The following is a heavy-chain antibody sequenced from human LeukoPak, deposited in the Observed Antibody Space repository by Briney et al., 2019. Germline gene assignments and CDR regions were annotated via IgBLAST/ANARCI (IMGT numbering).Heavy chain of an antibody. CDR2: IYYSGST. V-gene: IGHV4-39*07. CDR3: AREREYYDILTGYYNQDAFDI. J-gene: IGHJ3*02. Sequence: SETLSLTCTVSGGSISSSSYYWGWIRQPPGKGLEWIGSIYYSGSTYYNPSLKSRVTISVDTSKNQFSLKLSSVTAADTAVYYCAREREYYDILTGYYNQDAFDIWGQGTMVTVSS. CDR1: GGSISSSSYY. D-gene: IGHD3-9*01.